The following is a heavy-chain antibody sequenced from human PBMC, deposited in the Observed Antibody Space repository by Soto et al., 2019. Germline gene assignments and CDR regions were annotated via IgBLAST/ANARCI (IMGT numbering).Heavy chain of an antibody. D-gene: IGHD5-12*01. CDR1: GFTFSSYG. V-gene: IGHV3-33*01. J-gene: IGHJ4*02. Sequence: PGGSLRLSCAASGFTFSSYGMHWVRQAPGKGLEWVAIIWYDGSNKYYAESVKGRFTISRENSKNTLYLQVNGLRAEDTAVYYCARSYSGYDSVGYWGQGTLVTVS. CDR3: ARSYSGYDSVGY. CDR2: IWYDGSNK.